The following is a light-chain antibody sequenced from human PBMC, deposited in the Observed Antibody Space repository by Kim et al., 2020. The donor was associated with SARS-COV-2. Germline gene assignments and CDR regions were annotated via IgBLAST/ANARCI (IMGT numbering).Light chain of an antibody. Sequence: SYELTQPASVSVAPGKTARITCGGNNIGRKSIHWYQHKPGQAPVLVIYYDSDRPPGVSERFSASNSGNTATLAISSVEPGDEADYYCQVWENTLRTFGGGTQLTVL. CDR3: QVWENTLRT. CDR2: YDS. V-gene: IGLV3-21*01. CDR1: NIGRKS. J-gene: IGLJ2*01.